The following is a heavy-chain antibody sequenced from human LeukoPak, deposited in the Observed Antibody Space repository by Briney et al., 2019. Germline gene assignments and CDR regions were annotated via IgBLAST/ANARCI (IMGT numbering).Heavy chain of an antibody. CDR2: IYPGDSDT. Sequence: GESLKISCKGSGYSFTSYWIGWVRQMPGKGLEWMGIIYPGDSDTRYSPSFQGQVTISADKSISTAYLQWSSLKASDTAMYYCARGGAVVTEEGYFDYWGQGTLVTVSS. V-gene: IGHV5-51*01. D-gene: IGHD2-21*02. CDR3: ARGGAVVTEEGYFDY. J-gene: IGHJ4*02. CDR1: GYSFTSYW.